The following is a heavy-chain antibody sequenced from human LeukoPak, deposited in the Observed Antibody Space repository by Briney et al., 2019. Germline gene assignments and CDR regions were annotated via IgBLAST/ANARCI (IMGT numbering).Heavy chain of an antibody. J-gene: IGHJ4*02. D-gene: IGHD3-22*01. CDR1: GFTFSSYA. Sequence: GGSLRLSCAASGFTFSSYAMHWVRQAPGKGLEWVAVISYDGSNKYYADSVKGRFTISRDNSKNTLYLQMNSLRAEDTAVYYCAKDPAAYYDSSAYKRYFDYWGQGTLVTVSS. CDR3: AKDPAAYYDSSAYKRYFDY. V-gene: IGHV3-30*04. CDR2: ISYDGSNK.